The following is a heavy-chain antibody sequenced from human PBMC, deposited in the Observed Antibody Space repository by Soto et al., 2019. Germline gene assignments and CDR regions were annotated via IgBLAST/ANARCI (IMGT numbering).Heavy chain of an antibody. D-gene: IGHD4-17*01. CDR1: GYSFTSYW. CDR3: ARPRSYGDYEVDYYYGMDV. CDR2: IDPSDSYT. J-gene: IGHJ6*02. V-gene: IGHV5-10-1*01. Sequence: GESLKISCKGSGYSFTSYWISWVRQMPGKGLEWMGRIDPSDSYTNYSPSFQGHVTISADKSISTAYLQWSSLKASDTAMYCCARPRSYGDYEVDYYYGMDVWGQGTTVTVSS.